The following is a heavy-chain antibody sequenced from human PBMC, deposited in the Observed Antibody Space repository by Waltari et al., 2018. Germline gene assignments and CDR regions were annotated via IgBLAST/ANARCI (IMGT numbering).Heavy chain of an antibody. CDR2: FSYNGNT. Sequence: QLQMQESGPGLVRPSETLSLTCAVPGGSITTIPYFWGWIRQPPGKGLEWIASFSYNGNTYYNPSLKSRVTISGDTSKNQFSLLLSSVTAADTAVYYCARGLGAIYWGHGTLVTVSS. V-gene: IGHV4-39*07. D-gene: IGHD2-21*01. J-gene: IGHJ4*01. CDR1: GGSITTIPYF. CDR3: ARGLGAIY.